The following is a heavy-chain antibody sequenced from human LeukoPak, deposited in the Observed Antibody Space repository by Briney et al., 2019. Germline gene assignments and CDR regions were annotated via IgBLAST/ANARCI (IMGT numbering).Heavy chain of an antibody. D-gene: IGHD3-22*01. CDR2: ISGSGGST. J-gene: IGHJ4*02. CDR3: ARVDDSSVIDY. CDR1: GFTVSSNY. V-gene: IGHV3-23*01. Sequence: GGSLRLSCAASGFTVSSNYMSWVRQAPGKGLEWVSAISGSGGSTDYADSVKGRFTISRDNSKNTLYLQMNSLRGEDTAVYYCARVDDSSVIDYWGQGTLVTVSS.